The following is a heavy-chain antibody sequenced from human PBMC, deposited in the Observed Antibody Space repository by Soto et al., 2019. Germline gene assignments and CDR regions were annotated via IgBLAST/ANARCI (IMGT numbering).Heavy chain of an antibody. CDR3: ARDSTAAAPSYYFDY. CDR2: ISSSSSYI. J-gene: IGHJ4*02. V-gene: IGHV3-21*01. Sequence: GGSLRLSCAASGFIFRSFSMNWVRHAPGKGLEWVSSISSSSSYIYYADSVKGRFTISRDNAKNSLFLQMNSLRAEDTAVYYCARDSTAAAPSYYFDYWGQGTLVTVSS. D-gene: IGHD2-2*01. CDR1: GFIFRSFS.